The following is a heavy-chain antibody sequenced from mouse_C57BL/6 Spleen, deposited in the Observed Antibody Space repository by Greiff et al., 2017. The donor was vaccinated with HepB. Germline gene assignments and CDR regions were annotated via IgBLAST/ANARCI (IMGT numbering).Heavy chain of an antibody. CDR1: GYTFTSYW. D-gene: IGHD2-2*01. V-gene: IGHV1-55*01. J-gene: IGHJ4*01. CDR2: IYPGSGST. Sequence: QVQLQQPGAELVKPGASVKMSCKASGYTFTSYWITWVKQRPGQGLEWIGDIYPGSGSTNYNEKFKSKATLTVDTSSSTAYMQLSSLTSEDSAVYYCARRGEGYDGYYAMDYWGQGTSVTVSS. CDR3: ARRGEGYDGYYAMDY.